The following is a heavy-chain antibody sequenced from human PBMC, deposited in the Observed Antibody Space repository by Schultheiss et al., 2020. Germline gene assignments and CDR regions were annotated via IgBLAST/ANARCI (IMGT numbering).Heavy chain of an antibody. CDR3: AKEPYSSGWYGYFDY. CDR1: GFTFSSYG. CDR2: ISYDGSNK. Sequence: LKISCAASGFTFSSYGMHWVRQAPGKGLEWVAVISYDGSNKYYADSVKGRFTISRDNSKNTLYLQMNSLRAEDTAVYYCAKEPYSSGWYGYFDYWGQGTLVTVSS. D-gene: IGHD6-19*01. J-gene: IGHJ4*02. V-gene: IGHV3-30*18.